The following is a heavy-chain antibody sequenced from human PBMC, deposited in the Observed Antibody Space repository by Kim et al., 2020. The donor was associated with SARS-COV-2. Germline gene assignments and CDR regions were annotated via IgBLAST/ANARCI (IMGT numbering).Heavy chain of an antibody. D-gene: IGHD5-12*01. V-gene: IGHV4-59*01. CDR3: AREKGDGYTPRDAFDI. J-gene: IGHJ3*02. Sequence: SETLSLTCTVSGGSISSYYWSWIRQPPGKGLEWIGYIYYSGSTNYNPSLKSRVTISVDTSKNQFSLKLSSVTAADTAVYYCAREKGDGYTPRDAFDIWGQGTMVTVSS. CDR2: IYYSGST. CDR1: GGSISSYY.